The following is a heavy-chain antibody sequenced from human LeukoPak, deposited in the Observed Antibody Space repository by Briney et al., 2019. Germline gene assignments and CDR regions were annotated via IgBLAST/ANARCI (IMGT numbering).Heavy chain of an antibody. CDR3: ARGLYCSGGSCYPKINWFDP. CDR1: GFTFSCYY. D-gene: IGHD2-15*01. V-gene: IGHV3-11*01. Sequence: GGSLRLSCAASGFTFSCYYMSWIRQAPGKGLEWVSYIGSSDADTYYADSVKGRFTISRDNARNSLYLQMNSLRAEDTAVYFCARGLYCSGGSCYPKINWFDPWGQGTLVTVSS. CDR2: IGSSDADT. J-gene: IGHJ5*02.